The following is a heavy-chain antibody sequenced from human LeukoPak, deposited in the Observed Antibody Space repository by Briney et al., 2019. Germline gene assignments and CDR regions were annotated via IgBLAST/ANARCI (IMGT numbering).Heavy chain of an antibody. CDR2: IYHSGST. D-gene: IGHD1-1*01. CDR1: GGSISTYY. CDR3: ARVSWSPGTSYYYMDV. J-gene: IGHJ6*03. V-gene: IGHV4-59*01. Sequence: SESLSLTCTVSGGSISTYYWSWIRQPPGKGLEWIGYIYHSGSTNYNPSLKSRVTISVDTSNNQFSLKLTSVTAADTAVYYCARVSWSPGTSYYYMDVWGKGTTITVSS.